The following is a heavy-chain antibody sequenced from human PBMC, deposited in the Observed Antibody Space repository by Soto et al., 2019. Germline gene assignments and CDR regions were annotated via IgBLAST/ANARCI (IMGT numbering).Heavy chain of an antibody. CDR2: INPLDSYV. V-gene: IGHV5-51*01. Sequence: VESRKISCKGFDYTFAAYWIGWVRQIPWKGLEWMGVINPLDSYVKYSPPFEGQVTISADKSINTDFLQWRSLKASDTAMYYCARPDYTQEVWYHTYDIWGKRKIVTASS. J-gene: IGHJ3*02. D-gene: IGHD3-3*01. CDR1: DYTFAAYW. CDR3: ARPDYTQEVWYHTYDI.